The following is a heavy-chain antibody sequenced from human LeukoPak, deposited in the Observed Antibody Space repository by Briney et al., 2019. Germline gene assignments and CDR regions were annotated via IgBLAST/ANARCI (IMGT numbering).Heavy chain of an antibody. J-gene: IGHJ4*02. CDR1: GYTFTTYG. Sequence: ASVMVSCKASGYTFTTYGISWVRQAPGQGLEWLGWISGDNGDTNYAQNLQGRVTMTTDTSTSTAYMELRSLTYDDTAVYYCARVGGGLVYYFDNWGQGTLVTVSS. CDR2: ISGDNGDT. V-gene: IGHV1-18*01. D-gene: IGHD2-15*01. CDR3: ARVGGGLVYYFDN.